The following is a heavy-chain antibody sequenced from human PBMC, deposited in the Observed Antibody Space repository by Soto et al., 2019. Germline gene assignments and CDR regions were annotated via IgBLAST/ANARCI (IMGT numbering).Heavy chain of an antibody. Sequence: PGGSLRLSCAASGFTFSSYGMHWVRQAPGKGLEWVAVISYDGSNKYYADSVKGRFTISRDNSKNTLYLQMNSLRAEDTAVYYCAKAYYIVVVVAATDYWGQGTLVTVSS. V-gene: IGHV3-30*18. D-gene: IGHD2-15*01. CDR1: GFTFSSYG. CDR2: ISYDGSNK. CDR3: AKAYYIVVVVAATDY. J-gene: IGHJ4*02.